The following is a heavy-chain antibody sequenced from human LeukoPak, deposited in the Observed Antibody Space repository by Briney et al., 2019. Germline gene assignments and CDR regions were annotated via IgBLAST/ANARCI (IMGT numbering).Heavy chain of an antibody. V-gene: IGHV3-48*03. Sequence: PGGSLRLSCAASGFTFSSYEMNWVRQAPGKGLEWVSYISSSGSTIYYADSVKGRFTISRDNAKNSLYLQMNSLRAEDTAVYYCARDFGYYGSGSYPDYFDYWGQGTLVTVSS. D-gene: IGHD3-10*01. CDR1: GFTFSSYE. CDR2: ISSSGSTI. CDR3: ARDFGYYGSGSYPDYFDY. J-gene: IGHJ4*02.